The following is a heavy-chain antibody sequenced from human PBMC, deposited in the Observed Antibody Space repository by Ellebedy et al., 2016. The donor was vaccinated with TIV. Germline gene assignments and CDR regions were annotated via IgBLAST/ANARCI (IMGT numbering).Heavy chain of an antibody. V-gene: IGHV3-30*18. J-gene: IGHJ3*02. CDR3: AKDLLTWGSQMVVFDT. D-gene: IGHD3-16*01. CDR1: GFTFNNYG. Sequence: GGSLRLXCEASGFTFNNYGMHWVRQTPDKGLEWMAVISYDGHNRQSAHSLRGRFTISRDNSKNTLYLQIHNLREDDTAIYYCAKDLLTWGSQMVVFDTWGQGTMVTVSS. CDR2: ISYDGHNR.